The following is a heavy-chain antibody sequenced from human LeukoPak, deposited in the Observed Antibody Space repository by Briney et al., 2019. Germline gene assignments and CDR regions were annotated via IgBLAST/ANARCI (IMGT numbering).Heavy chain of an antibody. CDR1: GYFFTGYY. Sequence: ASVKVSCKASGYFFTGYYMHWVRLAPGQGLEWMGWINPNSGGTNSAQKFQGRVTMTRDTSISTAYMELSRLTSDDTAVYYCARHPYSGSYHFDYWGQGTLVTVSS. V-gene: IGHV1-2*02. J-gene: IGHJ4*02. D-gene: IGHD1-26*01. CDR2: INPNSGGT. CDR3: ARHPYSGSYHFDY.